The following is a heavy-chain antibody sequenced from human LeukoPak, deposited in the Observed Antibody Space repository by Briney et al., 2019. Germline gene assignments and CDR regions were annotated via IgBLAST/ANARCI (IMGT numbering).Heavy chain of an antibody. Sequence: ASVKVPCKASGGTFSSYAISWVRQAPGQGLEWMGGIIPIFGTANYAQKFQGRVAITADKSTSTAYMELSSLRSEDTAVYYCARDSTVSPKWDYFDYWGQGTLVTVSS. D-gene: IGHD4-17*01. CDR2: IIPIFGTA. CDR1: GGTFSSYA. CDR3: ARDSTVSPKWDYFDY. J-gene: IGHJ4*02. V-gene: IGHV1-69*06.